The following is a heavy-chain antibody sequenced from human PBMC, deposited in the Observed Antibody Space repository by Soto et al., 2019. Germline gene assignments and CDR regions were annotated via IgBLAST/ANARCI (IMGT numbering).Heavy chain of an antibody. V-gene: IGHV3-53*01. J-gene: IGHJ4*02. D-gene: IGHD2-21*01. CDR2: IYSGGST. CDR3: ATAYRGGSLPHFDY. Sequence: PGGSLRLSCAASGFTVSSNYVSWVRQAPGKGLEWVSVIYSGGSTYYADSVKGRFTISRDNSKNTLYLQMNSLRAEDTAVYYCATAYRGGSLPHFDYWGQGTLVTVSS. CDR1: GFTVSSNY.